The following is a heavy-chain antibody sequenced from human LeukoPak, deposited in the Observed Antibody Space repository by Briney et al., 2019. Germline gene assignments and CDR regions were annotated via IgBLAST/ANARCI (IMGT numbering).Heavy chain of an antibody. CDR2: ISAYNGNT. V-gene: IGHV1-18*01. Sequence: ASVKVSCKASGYTFTSYAMHWVRQAPGQGLEWMGWISAYNGNTNYAQKLQGRVTMTTDTSTSTAYMELRSLRSDGTAVYYCARDCSSTSCPDHYGMDVWGKGTTVTVSS. J-gene: IGHJ6*04. CDR1: GYTFTSYA. D-gene: IGHD2-2*01. CDR3: ARDCSSTSCPDHYGMDV.